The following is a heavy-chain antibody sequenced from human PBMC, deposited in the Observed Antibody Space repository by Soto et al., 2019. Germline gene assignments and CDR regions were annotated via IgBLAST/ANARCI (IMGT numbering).Heavy chain of an antibody. CDR2: IIPICGTA. V-gene: IGHV1-69*06. CDR3: ASESDKSGWFDP. J-gene: IGHJ5*02. CDR1: GGTFSSYA. Sequence: QVQLVQSGAEVKKPGSSVKVSCKASGGTFSSYAISWVRQAPGQGLEWMGGIIPICGTANYAQKFQGRVTITADKSTSAAYMELSSLRSEDTAVYYCASESDKSGWFDPWGQGTLVTVSS.